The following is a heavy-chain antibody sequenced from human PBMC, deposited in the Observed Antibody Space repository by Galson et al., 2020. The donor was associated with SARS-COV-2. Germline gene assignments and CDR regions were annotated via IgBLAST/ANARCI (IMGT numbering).Heavy chain of an antibody. CDR3: GRDLRDYYDSSAIDF. CDR2: ISVYNGNT. D-gene: IGHD3-22*01. V-gene: IGHV1-18*01. Sequence: ASVKVSCMASGYPFTTYGVSWVRQAPGQGLEWMGWISVYNGNTNYEQKFQGRVTMTTDTSTSTAYLEVRSLRFDDTAVYYCGRDLRDYYDSSAIDFWGQGTLVTVSS. J-gene: IGHJ4*02. CDR1: GYPFTTYG.